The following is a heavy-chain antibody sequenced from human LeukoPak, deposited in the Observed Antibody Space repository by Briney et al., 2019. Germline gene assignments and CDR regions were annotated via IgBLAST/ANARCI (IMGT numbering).Heavy chain of an antibody. CDR3: AREGMDGDYVDY. J-gene: IGHJ4*02. CDR2: IYYSGST. Sequence: SETLSLTCSVFGDSISSNYWSWIRQPPGKGLEWIGYIYYSGSTNYNPSLKSRVTMSVDTSKNQFSLKLSSVTAADTAVYYCAREGMDGDYVDYWGQGTLVTVSS. D-gene: IGHD4-17*01. CDR1: GDSISSNY. V-gene: IGHV4-59*01.